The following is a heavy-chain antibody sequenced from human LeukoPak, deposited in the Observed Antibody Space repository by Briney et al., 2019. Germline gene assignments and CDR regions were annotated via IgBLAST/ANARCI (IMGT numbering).Heavy chain of an antibody. D-gene: IGHD3-16*02. CDR2: INPSGTTT. CDR3: ARDNSVGDIAWWFDP. Sequence: ASVKVSCKASPYGFTSHYMHWVRQAPGQGLEWMGLINPSGTTTLYAQKFQGRVIMTRDMSTTTEYMELSSLRSEDTAVYYCARDNSVGDIAWWFDPWGQGTLVTVSS. CDR1: PYGFTSHY. V-gene: IGHV1-46*01. J-gene: IGHJ5*02.